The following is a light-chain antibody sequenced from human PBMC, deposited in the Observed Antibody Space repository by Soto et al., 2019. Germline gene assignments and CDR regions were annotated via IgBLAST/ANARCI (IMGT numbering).Light chain of an antibody. CDR1: QSVTSS. CDR2: DAS. J-gene: IGKJ5*01. CDR3: QQRTNWPRIT. Sequence: EIVLTQSPATLSLSPGERATLSCRAGQSVTSSLAWYQQKPGQTXRLLIYDASNRAPGIPARFSGSGSGTDFTLTISSLEPEDFAVYYGQQRTNWPRITFGQGTRLEIK. V-gene: IGKV3-11*01.